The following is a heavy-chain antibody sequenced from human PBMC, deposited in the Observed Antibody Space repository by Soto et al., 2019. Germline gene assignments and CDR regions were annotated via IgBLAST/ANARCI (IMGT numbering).Heavy chain of an antibody. V-gene: IGHV1-2*02. CDR1: GYTFTGYY. CDR3: ARDLGIAARQSWFDT. D-gene: IGHD6-6*01. Sequence: ASVKVSCKASGYTFTGYYMHWVRQAPGQGLEWMGWINPNSGGTNYAQKFQGRVTMTRDTSISTAYMELSRLRSDDTAVYYCARDLGIAARQSWFDTWGQGTLVTVSS. J-gene: IGHJ5*02. CDR2: INPNSGGT.